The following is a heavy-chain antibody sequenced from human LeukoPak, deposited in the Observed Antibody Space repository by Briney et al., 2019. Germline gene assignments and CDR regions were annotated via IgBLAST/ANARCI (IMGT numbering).Heavy chain of an antibody. J-gene: IGHJ6*03. CDR3: ARGGGGYSGYGGYYYYYMDV. D-gene: IGHD5-12*01. CDR1: GYTFISYD. V-gene: IGHV1-8*01. CDR2: MNPNSGDT. Sequence: GASVKVSCKASGYTFISYDINWVRQATGQGLEWMGWMNPNSGDTGYAQEFQGRITMTRNTPISTAYMELSSLRSEDTAVYYCARGGGGYSGYGGYYYYYMDVWGKGTTVTVSS.